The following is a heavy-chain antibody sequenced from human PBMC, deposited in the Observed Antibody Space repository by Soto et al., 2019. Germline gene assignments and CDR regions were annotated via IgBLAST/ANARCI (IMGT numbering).Heavy chain of an antibody. V-gene: IGHV1-69*13. Sequence: ASVKVSCKASGGGFSTYAITWVRQAPGQGLEWMGGITPIFDTTNYAQMFQGRVTITADESTTTVHMELTSLTSEDTAVYYCATGGTTVTRRFDYWGQGTLVTVSS. CDR1: GGGFSTYA. CDR3: ATGGTTVTRRFDY. CDR2: ITPIFDTT. D-gene: IGHD4-17*01. J-gene: IGHJ4*02.